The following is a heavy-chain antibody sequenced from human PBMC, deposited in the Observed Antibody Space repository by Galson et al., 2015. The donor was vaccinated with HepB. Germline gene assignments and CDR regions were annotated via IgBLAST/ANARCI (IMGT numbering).Heavy chain of an antibody. D-gene: IGHD3-10*01. V-gene: IGHV4-59*01. CDR3: ARGAGRGHGMDV. J-gene: IGHJ6*02. CDR2: IYYSGST. CDR1: GGSISSYY. Sequence: ETLSLTCTVSGGSISSYYWSWIRQPPGKGLEWIGYIYYSGSTNYNPSLKSRVTISVDTSKNQFSLKLSSVTAADTAVYYCARGAGRGHGMDVWGQGTTVTVSS.